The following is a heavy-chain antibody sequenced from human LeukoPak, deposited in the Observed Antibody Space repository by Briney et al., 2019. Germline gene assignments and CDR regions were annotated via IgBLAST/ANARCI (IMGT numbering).Heavy chain of an antibody. CDR2: ISSSSSYI. J-gene: IGHJ6*03. CDR1: GFTFSSYS. V-gene: IGHV3-21*01. CDR3: ARGFVSGKYYYYYYMDV. D-gene: IGHD3-16*01. Sequence: GGSLRLSCAASGFTFSSYSMNWVRQAPGEGLEWVSSISSSSSYIYYADSVKGRFTISRDNAKNLLYLQMNSLRAEDTAVYYCARGFVSGKYYYYYYMDVWGKGTTVTVSS.